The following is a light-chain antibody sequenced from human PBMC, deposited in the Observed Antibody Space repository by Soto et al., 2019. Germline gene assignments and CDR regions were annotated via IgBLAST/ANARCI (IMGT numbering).Light chain of an antibody. CDR3: QQYVSSQIT. CDR2: GAS. V-gene: IGKV3-20*01. Sequence: EIVVTQSPGTLSLSPGERAALSCGAGQSVGSSYLAWYQQKPGQAPRLLIYGASSRATGIPDRFSGSGSGTDFTLTISRLEPEDFAVYYCQQYVSSQITFGQGTRLEIK. J-gene: IGKJ5*01. CDR1: QSVGSSY.